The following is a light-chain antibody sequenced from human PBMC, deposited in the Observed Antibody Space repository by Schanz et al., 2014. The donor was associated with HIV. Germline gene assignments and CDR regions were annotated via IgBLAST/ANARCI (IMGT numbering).Light chain of an antibody. V-gene: IGLV1-40*01. CDR1: SSNIGAGYD. J-gene: IGLJ2*01. CDR2: GNN. Sequence: QSVLTQPPSVSGAPGQRVTISCAGSSSNIGAGYDVHWYHHLPGSAPKLLISGNNNRPSGVPDRFSGSKSGTSASLAITGLQAEDEADYYCQSFDSSVRNVVFGGGTKVTVL. CDR3: QSFDSSVRNVV.